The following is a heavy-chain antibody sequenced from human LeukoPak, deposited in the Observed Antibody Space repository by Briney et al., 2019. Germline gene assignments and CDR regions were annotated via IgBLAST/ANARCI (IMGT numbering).Heavy chain of an antibody. V-gene: IGHV3-20*04. D-gene: IGHD2-2*01. CDR2: ISWNSGSI. CDR1: GFSFDDYG. Sequence: PGGSLRLSCATSGFSFDDYGMSWVRQAPGKGLEWVSGISWNSGSIGYADSVKGRFTISRDNAKNSLYLQMNSLRAEDTAVYYCARDRYDIVVVPAAWRPNWFDPWGQGTLVTVSS. CDR3: ARDRYDIVVVPAAWRPNWFDP. J-gene: IGHJ5*02.